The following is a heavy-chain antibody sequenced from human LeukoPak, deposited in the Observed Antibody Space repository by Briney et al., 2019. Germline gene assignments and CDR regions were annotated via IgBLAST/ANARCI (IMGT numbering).Heavy chain of an antibody. Sequence: GGSLRLSCAASGFTFSSYEMNWVRQAPGKGLEWVANIKQDGSEKYYVDSVKGRFTISRDNAKNSLYLQMNSLRAEDTAVYYCAKDSDPYGSGSLGYWGQGILVTVSS. V-gene: IGHV3-7*01. CDR2: IKQDGSEK. D-gene: IGHD3-10*01. CDR3: AKDSDPYGSGSLGY. CDR1: GFTFSSYE. J-gene: IGHJ4*02.